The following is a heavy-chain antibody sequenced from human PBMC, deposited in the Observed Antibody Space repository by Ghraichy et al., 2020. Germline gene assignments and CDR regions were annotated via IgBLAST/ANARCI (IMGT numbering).Heavy chain of an antibody. Sequence: GGSLRLSCAASGFTFEDYAMHWVRQAPGMGLEWVSGISYNSGSIGYADSVKGRFTISRDNAKNSLYLQMNSLRAEDTALYYCAKSHLSNPPFFGTMDVWGQGTTVTVSS. V-gene: IGHV3-9*01. CDR1: GFTFEDYA. J-gene: IGHJ6*02. CDR2: ISYNSGSI. D-gene: IGHD2/OR15-2a*01. CDR3: AKSHLSNPPFFGTMDV.